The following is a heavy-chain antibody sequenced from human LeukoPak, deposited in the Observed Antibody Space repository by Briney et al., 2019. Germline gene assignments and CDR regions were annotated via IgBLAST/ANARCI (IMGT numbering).Heavy chain of an antibody. Sequence: SETLSLTCAVYGGSLSGYYWSWIRQPPGKGLEWIGEINHSGSTNYNPSLKSRVTISVDTSKNQFSLKLSSVTAADTAVYYCARVPLTIFGVVIGWGQGTLVTVSS. D-gene: IGHD3-3*01. CDR1: GGSLSGYY. CDR3: ARVPLTIFGVVIG. CDR2: INHSGST. V-gene: IGHV4-34*01. J-gene: IGHJ4*02.